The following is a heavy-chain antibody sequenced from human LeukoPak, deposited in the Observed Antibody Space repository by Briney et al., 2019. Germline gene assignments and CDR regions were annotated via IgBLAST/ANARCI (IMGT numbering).Heavy chain of an antibody. Sequence: GSVKVSCKASGYTFTNYDINWVRQATGQGLEWMGYMKPNSGNTGYAQKFQGRVTMTRDTSISTAYMELSSLTSEDTAVYYCATELRWKDHWGQGTLVTVPS. J-gene: IGHJ4*02. V-gene: IGHV1-8*01. CDR3: ATELRWKDH. CDR2: MKPNSGNT. D-gene: IGHD4-23*01. CDR1: GYTFTNYD.